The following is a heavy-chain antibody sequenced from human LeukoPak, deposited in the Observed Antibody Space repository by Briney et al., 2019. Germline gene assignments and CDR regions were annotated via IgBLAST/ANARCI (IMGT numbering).Heavy chain of an antibody. D-gene: IGHD3-3*01. V-gene: IGHV4-39*07. Sequence: SETLSLTCTVSGGSISSSSYYWGWIRQPPGKGLEWIGSIYYSGSTYYNPSLKSRVTISVDTSKNQFSLKLSSVTAADTAVYYCARGRSSLITIFGVVTNGPGHFDYWGQGTLVTVSS. J-gene: IGHJ4*02. CDR3: ARGRSSLITIFGVVTNGPGHFDY. CDR2: IYYSGST. CDR1: GGSISSSSYY.